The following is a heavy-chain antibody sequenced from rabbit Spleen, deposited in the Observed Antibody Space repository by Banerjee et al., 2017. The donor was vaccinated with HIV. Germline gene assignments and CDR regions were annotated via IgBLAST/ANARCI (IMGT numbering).Heavy chain of an antibody. Sequence: LVESGGGLVQPGGSLKLSCKASGFDFSSSYWICWVRQAPGKGPEWIACVYGGSSGTTYHASWAKGRFTISKTSSTTVTLQMTSLTVADTATYFCARAGYDGYGLNLWGPGTLVTVS. D-gene: IGHD6-1*01. CDR3: ARAGYDGYGLNL. CDR2: VYGGSSGTT. CDR1: GFDFSSSYW. J-gene: IGHJ4*01. V-gene: IGHV1S45*01.